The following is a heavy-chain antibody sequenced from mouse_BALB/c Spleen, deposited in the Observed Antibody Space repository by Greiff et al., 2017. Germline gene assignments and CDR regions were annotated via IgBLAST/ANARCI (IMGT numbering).Heavy chain of an antibody. V-gene: IGHV3-2*02. D-gene: IGHD1-1*01. CDR1: GYSITSDYA. J-gene: IGHJ3*01. CDR2: ISYSGST. CDR3: APYYYGSSYGFAY. Sequence: EVKLVESGPGLVKPSQSLSLTCTVTGYSITSDYAWNWIRQFPGNKLEWMGYISYSGSTSYNPSLKSRISITRDTSKNQFFLQLNSVTTEDTATYYCAPYYYGSSYGFAYWGQGTLVTVSA.